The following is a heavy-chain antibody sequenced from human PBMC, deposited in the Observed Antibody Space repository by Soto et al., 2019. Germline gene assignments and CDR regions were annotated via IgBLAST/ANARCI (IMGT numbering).Heavy chain of an antibody. J-gene: IGHJ5*02. Sequence: SETLSLTCTVSGGSISSSSYYWGLIRQPPGKGLEWIGSIYYSGSTYYNPSLKSRVTISVDTSKNQFSLKMSSVTAADTAVYYCARHVNQWLGPYNWFDPWGQGTLVTVSS. CDR2: IYYSGST. D-gene: IGHD6-19*01. V-gene: IGHV4-39*01. CDR3: ARHVNQWLGPYNWFDP. CDR1: GGSISSSSYY.